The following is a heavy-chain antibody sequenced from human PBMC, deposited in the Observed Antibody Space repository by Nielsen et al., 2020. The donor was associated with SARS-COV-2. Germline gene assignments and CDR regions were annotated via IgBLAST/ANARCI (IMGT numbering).Heavy chain of an antibody. D-gene: IGHD3-10*01. Sequence: GGSLRLSCAASGFTFSSYGMHWVRQAPGKGLEWVAVISYDGSNKYYAGSVKGRFTISRDNSKNTLYLQMNSLRAEDTAVYYCAKDQYYYGSGADYWGQGTLVTVSS. CDR2: ISYDGSNK. CDR3: AKDQYYYGSGADY. J-gene: IGHJ4*02. V-gene: IGHV3-30*18. CDR1: GFTFSSYG.